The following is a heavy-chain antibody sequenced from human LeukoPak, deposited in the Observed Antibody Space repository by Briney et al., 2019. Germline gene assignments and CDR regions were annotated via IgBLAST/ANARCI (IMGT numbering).Heavy chain of an antibody. D-gene: IGHD2-15*01. CDR1: GYTFTSYY. Sequence: GASVKVSCTASGYTFTSYYMHWVRQAPGQGLEWMGGIILIFGTANYAQKFQGRVTITADKSTSTAYMELSSLRSEDTAVYYCARARGYCSGGSCRHFDYWGQGTLVTVSS. J-gene: IGHJ4*02. CDR3: ARARGYCSGGSCRHFDY. V-gene: IGHV1-69*06. CDR2: IILIFGTA.